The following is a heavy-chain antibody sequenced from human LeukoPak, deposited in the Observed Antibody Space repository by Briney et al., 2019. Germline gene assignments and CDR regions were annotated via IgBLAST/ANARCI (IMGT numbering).Heavy chain of an antibody. J-gene: IGHJ4*02. CDR3: AKFCGGSTSCYLIDY. CDR1: GFTFSSYA. D-gene: IGHD2-2*01. Sequence: GGSLRLSCAASGFTFSSYAMSWVRQAPGKGLEWVSGISGSGGSTYYADSVEGRFTISRDNSKNTLSLQMNSLRAEDTAVYYCAKFCGGSTSCYLIDYWGQGTLVTVSS. V-gene: IGHV3-23*01. CDR2: ISGSGGST.